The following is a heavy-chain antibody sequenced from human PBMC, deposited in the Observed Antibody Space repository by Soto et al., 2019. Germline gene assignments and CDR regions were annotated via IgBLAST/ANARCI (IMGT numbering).Heavy chain of an antibody. V-gene: IGHV1-24*01. Sequence: GASVKVSCKVSGYTLTELSMNWVRQAPGKGLEWMGGFDPEDGETIYAQKFQGRVTMTEDTSTDTAYMELSSLRADDTAVYYCAKNYCPRSTCNLPNWFDSWGQGTLVTVSS. CDR3: AKNYCPRSTCNLPNWFDS. CDR1: GYTLTELS. CDR2: FDPEDGET. J-gene: IGHJ5*01. D-gene: IGHD2-8*01.